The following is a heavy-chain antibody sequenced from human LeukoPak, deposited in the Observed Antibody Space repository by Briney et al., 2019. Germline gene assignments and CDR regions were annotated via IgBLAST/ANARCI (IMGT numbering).Heavy chain of an antibody. J-gene: IGHJ4*02. CDR2: IYSGGST. Sequence: PGGSLRLPCAASGFTFNNYGMHRVRQAPGKGLEWVSIIYSGGSTYYADSVKGRFTISRDNSKNTLYLQMNSLRAEDTAVYYCARGNPGGEFYWGQGTLVTVSS. CDR3: ARGNPGGEFY. CDR1: GFTFNNYG. D-gene: IGHD1-14*01. V-gene: IGHV3-53*01.